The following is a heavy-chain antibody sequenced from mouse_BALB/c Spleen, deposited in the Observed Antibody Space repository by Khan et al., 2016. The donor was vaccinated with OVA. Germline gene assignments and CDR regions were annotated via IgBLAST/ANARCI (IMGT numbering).Heavy chain of an antibody. V-gene: IGHV1S136*01. CDR3: APVGNYYVSFAY. CDR1: GYTFTSYV. Sequence: VQLKQSGPELVKPGASVKMSCKASGYTFTSYVMHWVKQKPGLGLEWIGYIYPFNDDTKYNEKFKGKATLTSDKSSSTAYTELSSLTSEDSAVYYCAPVGNYYVSFAYWGQGTLVTVSA. CDR2: IYPFNDDT. D-gene: IGHD1-1*01. J-gene: IGHJ3*01.